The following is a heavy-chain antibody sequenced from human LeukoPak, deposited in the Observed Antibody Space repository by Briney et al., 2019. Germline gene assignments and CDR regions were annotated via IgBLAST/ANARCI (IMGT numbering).Heavy chain of an antibody. CDR1: GDPISSYY. CDR2: ICYRGST. Sequence: PSETLSLTCTVSGDPISSYYWNWIRQPPGKGLEWIGYICYRGSTNYNPAIKNRVTISVDTSKNQFYLKLSSVTAADTAVNYCARLSGEDTSGLFDYWGQGTLVTVSS. CDR3: ARLSGEDTSGLFDY. D-gene: IGHD3-3*01. V-gene: IGHV4-59*01. J-gene: IGHJ4*02.